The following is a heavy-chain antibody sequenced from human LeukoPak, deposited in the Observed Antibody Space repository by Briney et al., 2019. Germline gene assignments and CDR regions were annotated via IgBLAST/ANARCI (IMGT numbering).Heavy chain of an antibody. CDR2: ISSSSIYI. Sequence: GGSLRLSCAASGFTSSNYNINWVRQAPGKGLEWVSSISSSSIYIYYADSVKGRFTISRDNAKNSLYLQMNSLRAEDTAVYYCAKDSGWYGAFDIWGQGTMVTVSS. D-gene: IGHD2-15*01. CDR1: GFTSSNYN. V-gene: IGHV3-21*04. J-gene: IGHJ3*02. CDR3: AKDSGWYGAFDI.